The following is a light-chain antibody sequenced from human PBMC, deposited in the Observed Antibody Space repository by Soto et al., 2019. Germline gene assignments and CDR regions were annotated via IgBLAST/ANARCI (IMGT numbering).Light chain of an antibody. Sequence: QSALTQPPSASGSPGQSVTISCTGTSSDVGGYDYVSWYQQHPGKAPKVMIFEVSKRPSGVPDRFSGSKSANTASLTVSGLQAEDEADYYCTSCAGANTLVFGGGTKLTVL. CDR2: EVS. CDR1: SSDVGGYDY. V-gene: IGLV2-8*01. J-gene: IGLJ2*01. CDR3: TSCAGANTLV.